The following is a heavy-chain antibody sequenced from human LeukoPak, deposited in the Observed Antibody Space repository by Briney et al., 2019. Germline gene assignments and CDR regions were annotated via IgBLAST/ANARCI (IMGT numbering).Heavy chain of an antibody. CDR3: VREYTSSSGRAFDY. V-gene: IGHV3-74*01. CDR1: GFTFSSYW. CDR2: INSDGNIT. J-gene: IGHJ4*01. Sequence: GGSLRLSCAASGFTFSSYWMHWVRQAPGKGLVWVSRINSDGNITTYADSVKGRFTISRDNAKNTLYLQMNSLRAEDTAVYYCVREYTSSSGRAFDYWGHGTLVTVSS. D-gene: IGHD6-6*01.